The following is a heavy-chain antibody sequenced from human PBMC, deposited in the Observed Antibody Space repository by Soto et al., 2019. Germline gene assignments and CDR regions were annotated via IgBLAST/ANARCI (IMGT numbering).Heavy chain of an antibody. Sequence: GASVKVSYKVSGYTLTELSMHWVRQAPGKGLEWMGGFDPEDGETIYAQKFQGRVTMTEDTSTDTAYMELSSLRSEDTAAYYCATSLIGGYPLYFDYWGQGTLVTVSS. J-gene: IGHJ4*02. CDR3: ATSLIGGYPLYFDY. D-gene: IGHD3-16*02. CDR1: GYTLTELS. CDR2: FDPEDGET. V-gene: IGHV1-24*01.